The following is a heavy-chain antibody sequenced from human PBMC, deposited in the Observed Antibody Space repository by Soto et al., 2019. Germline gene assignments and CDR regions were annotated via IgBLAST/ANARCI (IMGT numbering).Heavy chain of an antibody. Sequence: SGGSLRLSCAASGFTFISYAMHWVRQAPGKGLEWVAVISYDGSNKYYADSVKGRFTISRDNSKNTLYLQMNSLRAEDTAVYYCAGALTGDYYGMDVWGQGTTVTVSS. J-gene: IGHJ6*02. CDR3: AGALTGDYYGMDV. V-gene: IGHV3-30-3*01. D-gene: IGHD3-9*01. CDR2: ISYDGSNK. CDR1: GFTFISYA.